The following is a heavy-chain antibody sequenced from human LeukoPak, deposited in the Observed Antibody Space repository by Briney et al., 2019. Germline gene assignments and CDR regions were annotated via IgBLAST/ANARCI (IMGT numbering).Heavy chain of an antibody. J-gene: IGHJ4*02. CDR1: GYSISSGYY. V-gene: IGHV4-38-2*01. D-gene: IGHD5-18*01. CDR2: IYHSGST. CDR3: ATVDTAMVYFDY. Sequence: SETLSLTCAVSGYSISSGYYWGWIRQPPGKGLEWIGSIYHSGSTYYNPSLKSRVTISVDTSKNQFSLKLSSVTAADTAVYSCATVDTAMVYFDYWGQGTLVTVSS.